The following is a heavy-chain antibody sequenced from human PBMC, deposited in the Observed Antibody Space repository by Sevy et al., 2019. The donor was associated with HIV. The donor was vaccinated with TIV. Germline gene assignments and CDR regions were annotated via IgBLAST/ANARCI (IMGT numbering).Heavy chain of an antibody. Sequence: GGSLRLSCAASGFTFSSYAMHWVRQAPGKGLEWVAVISDDGSNKYYADSVKGRFTISRDNSKNTLYLQMNSLRAEDTAVYYCARDLAPLVPAANIGYYYGMDVWGQGTTVTVSS. CDR1: GFTFSSYA. D-gene: IGHD2-2*01. V-gene: IGHV3-30-3*01. CDR3: ARDLAPLVPAANIGYYYGMDV. J-gene: IGHJ6*02. CDR2: ISDDGSNK.